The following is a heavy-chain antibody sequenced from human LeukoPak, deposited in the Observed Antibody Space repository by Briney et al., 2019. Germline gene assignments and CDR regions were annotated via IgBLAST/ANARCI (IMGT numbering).Heavy chain of an antibody. CDR3: ARAKDNYRGNDAFDI. J-gene: IGHJ3*02. V-gene: IGHV4-4*07. CDR2: IYFTGGT. D-gene: IGHD4/OR15-4a*01. Sequence: PSETLSRTSTASAGSISSYYWSWIRQPAGKGLEWIGRIYFTGGTNYNPSLKSRVTMSVDTSKNQFSLKLTSVTAADTAVYYCARAKDNYRGNDAFDIWGQGTMVTVSS. CDR1: AGSISSYY.